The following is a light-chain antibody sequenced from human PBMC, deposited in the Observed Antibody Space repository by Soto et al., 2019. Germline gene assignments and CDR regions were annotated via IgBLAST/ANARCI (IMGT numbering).Light chain of an antibody. V-gene: IGKV3-15*01. J-gene: IGKJ1*01. CDR2: GAS. CDR3: QQYNNWPSWT. Sequence: EVVMTQSPATLSVSPGEGATLSCRASQSVSSNLAWYQQKPGQAPRLLIYGASTRATGVPDRFSGSGSGTDFTLTISSLEPEDFAVYYCQQYNNWPSWTFGQGTKVDI. CDR1: QSVSSN.